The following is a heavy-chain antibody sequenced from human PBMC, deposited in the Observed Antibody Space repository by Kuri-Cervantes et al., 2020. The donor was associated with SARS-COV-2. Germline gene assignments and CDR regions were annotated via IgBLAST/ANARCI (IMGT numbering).Heavy chain of an antibody. J-gene: IGHJ6*02. CDR1: GGTFNSYA. CDR2: IVVGSGNT. V-gene: IGHV1-58*02. D-gene: IGHD1-7*01. Sequence: VKVSCKASGGTFNSYAISWVRQARGQRLEWIGWIVVGSGNTNYAQKFQERVTITRDMSTSTAYMELSSLGSEDTAVYYCAAPITGTTDYYYYYGMDVWGQGTTVTVSS. CDR3: AAPITGTTDYYYYYGMDV.